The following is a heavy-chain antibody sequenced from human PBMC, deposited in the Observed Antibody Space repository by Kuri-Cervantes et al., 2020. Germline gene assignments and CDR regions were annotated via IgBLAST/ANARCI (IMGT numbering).Heavy chain of an antibody. CDR3: ARAQGGIFFPYYGMDV. Sequence: ASVKVSCKASGYTFTSYGISWVRQAPGQGLEWMGWISAYNGNTNYAQKLQGRVTMTTDTSTSTAYMELSRLRSDDTAVYYCARAQGGIFFPYYGMDVWGQGTTVTVSS. V-gene: IGHV1-18*01. J-gene: IGHJ6*02. D-gene: IGHD3-9*01. CDR2: ISAYNGNT. CDR1: GYTFTSYG.